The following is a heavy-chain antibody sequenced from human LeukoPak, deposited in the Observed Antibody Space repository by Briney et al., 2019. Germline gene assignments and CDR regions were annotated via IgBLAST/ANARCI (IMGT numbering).Heavy chain of an antibody. V-gene: IGHV3-11*01. CDR2: ISPGGTSI. J-gene: IGHJ6*02. CDR3: ARGHYGLDV. CDR1: GGSISSGGYY. Sequence: PSETLSLTCTVSGGSISSGGYYWSWIRQAPGKGLEWVSYISPGGTSIYYTDSVKGRFTMSRDNAKNSLYLQMNSLRAEDTAVYYCARGHYGLDVWGPGATVTVSS.